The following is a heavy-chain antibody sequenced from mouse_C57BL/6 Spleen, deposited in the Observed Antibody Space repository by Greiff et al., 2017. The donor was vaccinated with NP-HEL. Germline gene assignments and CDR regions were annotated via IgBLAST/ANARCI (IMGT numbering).Heavy chain of an antibody. CDR2: ISYDGSN. CDR3: ARGGLPRYFDY. V-gene: IGHV3-6*01. J-gene: IGHJ2*01. D-gene: IGHD2-2*01. CDR1: GYSITSGYY. Sequence: VQLKQSGPGLVKPSQSLSLTCSVTGYSITSGYYWNWIRQFPGNKLEWMGYISYDGSNNYNPSLKNRISITRDTSKNQFFLKLNSVTTEDTATYYCARGGLPRYFDYWGQGTTLTVSS.